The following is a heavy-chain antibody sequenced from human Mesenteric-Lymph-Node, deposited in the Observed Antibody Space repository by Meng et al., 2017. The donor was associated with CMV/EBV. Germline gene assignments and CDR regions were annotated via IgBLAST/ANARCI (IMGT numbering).Heavy chain of an antibody. V-gene: IGHV1-2*06. CDR2: INPKTGGR. D-gene: IGHD3-9*01. Sequence: QVQLVQSGAEVKKPGASVRVSCKASGYPFIDYYINWVRQAPGQGLEWMGRINPKTGGRSYAQNFQGRVTMTRDTSINTAYMEVNRLNSDDTAMYYCARDRDTDWYSPFDYWGPGTLVTISS. J-gene: IGHJ4*02. CDR1: GYPFIDYY. CDR3: ARDRDTDWYSPFDY.